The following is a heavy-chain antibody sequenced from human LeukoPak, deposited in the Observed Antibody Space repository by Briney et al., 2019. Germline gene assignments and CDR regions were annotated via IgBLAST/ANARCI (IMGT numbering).Heavy chain of an antibody. Sequence: GGSLRLSCAVSGFTFSSYGMHWVRQAPGKGLDWVAFIRYDGSNKYYADSVKGRFTISRDNSKNTLYLQMNSLRADDTAVYYCANDLSTISTFDYWGQGTLVTVSS. V-gene: IGHV3-30*02. CDR1: GFTFSSYG. CDR3: ANDLSTISTFDY. CDR2: IRYDGSNK. D-gene: IGHD5-24*01. J-gene: IGHJ4*02.